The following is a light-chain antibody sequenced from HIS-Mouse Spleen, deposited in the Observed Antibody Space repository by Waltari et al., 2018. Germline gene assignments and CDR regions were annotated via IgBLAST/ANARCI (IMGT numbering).Light chain of an antibody. Sequence: SYELTQPPSVSVAHGQKASITCPGAKLGEKYACWYQQKPGQSPGLVIYQDSKRPSGIPERFSGSNSGNTATLTISGTQAMDEADYYCQAWDSSTVVFGGGTKLTVL. V-gene: IGLV3-1*01. CDR3: QAWDSSTVV. CDR1: KLGEKY. CDR2: QDS. J-gene: IGLJ2*01.